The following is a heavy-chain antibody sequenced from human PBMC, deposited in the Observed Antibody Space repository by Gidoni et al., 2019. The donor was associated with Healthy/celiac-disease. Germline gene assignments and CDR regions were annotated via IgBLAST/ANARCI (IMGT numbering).Heavy chain of an antibody. CDR3: ARGGWYGNSADY. D-gene: IGHD6-19*01. CDR2: ISSSGSTI. Sequence: NWVRQAPGKGLEWVSYISSSGSTIYYADSVKGRFTISRDNAKNSLYLQMNSLRAEDTAVYYCARGGWYGNSADYWGQGTLVTVSS. J-gene: IGHJ4*02. V-gene: IGHV3-48*03.